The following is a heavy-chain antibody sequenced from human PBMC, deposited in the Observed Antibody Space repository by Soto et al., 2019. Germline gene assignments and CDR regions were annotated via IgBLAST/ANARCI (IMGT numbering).Heavy chain of an antibody. CDR2: IYGNGGGT. D-gene: IGHD3-22*01. CDR3: ARSYYYDSSGYNWFDP. J-gene: IGHJ5*02. CDR1: GFSFSTYS. V-gene: IGHV3-23*01. Sequence: GGSLRLSCAGSGFSFSTYSMNWVRQAPGKGLEWVSSIYGNGGGTFYADSVKGRFTISRDNSKNTLYLQMNSLRSEDTAVYYCARSYYYDSSGYNWFDPWGQGTLVTVSS.